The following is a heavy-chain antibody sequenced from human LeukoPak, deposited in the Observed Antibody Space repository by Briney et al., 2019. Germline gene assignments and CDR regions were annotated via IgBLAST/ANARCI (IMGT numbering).Heavy chain of an antibody. CDR1: ESTFSSYA. CDR3: AKGSDCGVDFCGPDY. Sequence: GGSLRLSCAASESTFSSYAMNWVRQAPGKGLEWLSGISAGGSTEYADSVKGRFTISRDNSKNTLSLQMNSLRAEDTAVYYCAKGSDCGVDFCGPDYWGQGTLVTVSS. CDR2: ISAGGST. V-gene: IGHV3-23*01. J-gene: IGHJ4*02. D-gene: IGHD2-21*01.